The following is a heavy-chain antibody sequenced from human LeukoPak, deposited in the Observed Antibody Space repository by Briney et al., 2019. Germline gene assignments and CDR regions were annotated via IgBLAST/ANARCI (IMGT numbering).Heavy chain of an antibody. Sequence: QTGGSLRLSCAASGFTFSSYEMNWVRQAPGKGLEWVSYISSSGSTIYYADSVKGRFTISRDNAKNSLYLQMNSLRAEDTAVYYCARDLRYFDWTPLEFDYWGQGTLVTVSS. CDR3: ARDLRYFDWTPLEFDY. D-gene: IGHD3-9*01. CDR1: GFTFSSYE. V-gene: IGHV3-48*03. J-gene: IGHJ4*02. CDR2: ISSSGSTI.